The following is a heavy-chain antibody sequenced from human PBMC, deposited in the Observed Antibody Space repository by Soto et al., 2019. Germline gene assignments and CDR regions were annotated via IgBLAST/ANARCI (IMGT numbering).Heavy chain of an antibody. Sequence: EVQLLESGGGLVQPGGSLRLSCAASGFTFSSYVMSWVRQAPGKGLEWVSAISGSGGSTYYGDSVKGRFTISRDNSKNTLYLQMNNLRAEDTAVYYCAKVRADYYDSSGAIDYWGQGTLVTVSS. CDR2: ISGSGGST. CDR3: AKVRADYYDSSGAIDY. D-gene: IGHD3-22*01. V-gene: IGHV3-23*01. J-gene: IGHJ4*02. CDR1: GFTFSSYV.